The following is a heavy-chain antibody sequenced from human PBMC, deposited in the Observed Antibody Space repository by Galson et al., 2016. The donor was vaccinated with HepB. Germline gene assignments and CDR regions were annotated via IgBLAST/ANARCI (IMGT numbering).Heavy chain of an antibody. Sequence: SVKVSCKASGYNFPDYSINWVRQAPGHGLEWMGWINTKTGNPTSAQGLSGRFAFSLDTSISTTHLAISSLKAEDTAVYYCAKSLATRPPGSPRLDGIDIWGQGTRVTVSS. CDR3: AKSLATRPPGSPRLDGIDI. CDR2: INTKTGNP. V-gene: IGHV7-4-1*02. D-gene: IGHD2-15*01. CDR1: GYNFPDYS. J-gene: IGHJ3*02.